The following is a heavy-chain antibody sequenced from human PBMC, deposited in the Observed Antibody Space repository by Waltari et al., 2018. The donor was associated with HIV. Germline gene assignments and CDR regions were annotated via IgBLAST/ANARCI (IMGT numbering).Heavy chain of an antibody. J-gene: IGHJ4*02. CDR3: TKAVAGFYYFDY. V-gene: IGHV3-49*04. CDR1: GFSFGDYS. Sequence: EVQLVESGGGLVQPGRSLRLSCAASGFSFGDYSMSWVRQAPGNGLEWGGFIRSKTYGGTTEYAASVKGRFTISRDDSKSIAYLQMNSLKTEDTAVYYCTKAVAGFYYFDYWGQGTQVTVSS. D-gene: IGHD6-19*01. CDR2: IRSKTYGGTT.